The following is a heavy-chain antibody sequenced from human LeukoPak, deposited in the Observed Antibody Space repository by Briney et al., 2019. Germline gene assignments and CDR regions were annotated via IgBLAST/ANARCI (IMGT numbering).Heavy chain of an antibody. Sequence: GGSLRLSCAASGFTFSSYAMSWVRQAPGKGLEWVSAISGSGGSTYYADSVKGRFTISRDNSKNTLYLQMDSLRAEDTAVYYCARNYGDYGLFRYWGQGALVTVSS. CDR2: ISGSGGST. CDR1: GFTFSSYA. D-gene: IGHD4-17*01. CDR3: ARNYGDYGLFRY. J-gene: IGHJ4*02. V-gene: IGHV3-23*01.